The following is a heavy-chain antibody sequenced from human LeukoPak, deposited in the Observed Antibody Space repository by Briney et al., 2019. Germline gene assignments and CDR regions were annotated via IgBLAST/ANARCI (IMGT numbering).Heavy chain of an antibody. CDR2: ISGSGFNT. V-gene: IGHV3-23*01. CDR3: AELGITMIGGV. J-gene: IGHJ6*04. CDR1: GFTFNNYG. Sequence: GSLRLSCAVSGFTFNNYGMSWVRQAPGKGLEWVSAISGSGFNTYYADSVKGRFTISRDNAKNSLYLQMNSLRAEDTAVYYCAELGITMIGGVWGKGTTVTISS. D-gene: IGHD3-10*02.